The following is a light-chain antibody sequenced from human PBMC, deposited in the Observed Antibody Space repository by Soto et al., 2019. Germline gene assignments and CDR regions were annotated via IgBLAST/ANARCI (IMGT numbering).Light chain of an antibody. CDR3: APSAILPLT. J-gene: IGKJ4*01. Sequence: EVGMRQSAVALSVSPGEGATLSCRASQGIGDTLAWYQHKPGQTPRLLIYDTSTRATGVPTRFSGSRSGAEFTLTINSLQAEDCTVYHSAPSAILPLTFGGRTKADIK. V-gene: IGKV3-15*01. CDR2: DTS. CDR1: QGIGDT.